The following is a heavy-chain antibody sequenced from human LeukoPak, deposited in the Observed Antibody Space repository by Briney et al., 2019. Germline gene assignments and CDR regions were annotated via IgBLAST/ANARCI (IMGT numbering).Heavy chain of an antibody. D-gene: IGHD6-13*01. J-gene: IGHJ5*02. CDR3: ARGYSSSWLLNWFDP. V-gene: IGHV4-59*08. Sequence: PSETLSHTCTVSGGSLSSFYWTWIRQPPGKGLEWIGYIFYTGSTSYNPSLKSRVTISVDTSKNQFSLKLSSVTAADTAVYYCARGYSSSWLLNWFDPWGQGSLVTVSS. CDR2: IFYTGST. CDR1: GGSLSSFY.